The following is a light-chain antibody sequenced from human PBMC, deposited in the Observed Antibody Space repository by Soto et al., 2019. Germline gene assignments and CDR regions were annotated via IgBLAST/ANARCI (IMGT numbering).Light chain of an antibody. CDR2: EGS. J-gene: IGLJ1*01. Sequence: QSALTQPASVSGSPGHSITISCTGTSSDVGNYNLVSWYQQHPGKAPKLIIYEGSKRPSGVSNRFSGSKSGNTASLTVSGLQAEDEADYYCRSYATTSTFVFGTGTKVTVL. V-gene: IGLV2-23*01. CDR3: RSYATTSTFV. CDR1: SSDVGNYNL.